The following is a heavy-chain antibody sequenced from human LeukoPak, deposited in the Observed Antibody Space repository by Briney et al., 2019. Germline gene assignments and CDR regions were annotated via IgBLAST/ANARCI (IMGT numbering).Heavy chain of an antibody. CDR2: IKYDGSEK. Sequence: PGGSLRLSCGASRFRFSYYWMTWVRQGPRKGLEWVANIKYDGSEKHYVESVKGRFTISRDNAKNSLYLQMDSLRVEDTAVYFCARGWGDCSTVSCYTGGDVFDIWGQGTKVTVSS. V-gene: IGHV3-7*01. D-gene: IGHD2-2*02. CDR1: RFRFSYYW. J-gene: IGHJ3*02. CDR3: ARGWGDCSTVSCYTGGDVFDI.